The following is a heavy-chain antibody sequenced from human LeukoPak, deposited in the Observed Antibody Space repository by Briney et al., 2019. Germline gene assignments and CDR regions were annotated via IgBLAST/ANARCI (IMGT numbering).Heavy chain of an antibody. CDR2: IYSSGTT. D-gene: IGHD6-19*01. V-gene: IGHV4-4*07. CDR1: GGSISNYY. CDR3: ARVSPIAVAGSSYYYAMDV. J-gene: IGHJ6*02. Sequence: SETLSLTCNVSGGSISNYYWTWIRQPAGKGLEWIGLIYSSGTTTYNPSLKSRVAMSVDTSRNQFSLKLSSVTAADTAVYYCARVSPIAVAGSSYYYAMDVWGQGTTVTVSS.